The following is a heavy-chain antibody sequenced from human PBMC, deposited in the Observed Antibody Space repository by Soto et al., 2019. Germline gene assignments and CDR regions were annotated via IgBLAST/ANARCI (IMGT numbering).Heavy chain of an antibody. CDR3: AKEPGSLLWFGELSIVGGFDY. Sequence: GGSLRLSCAASGFTFSSYAMSWVRQAPGKGLEWVSAISGSGGSTYYADSVKGRFTISRDNSKNTLYLQMNSLRAEDTAVYYCAKEPGSLLWFGELSIVGGFDYWGQGTLVTVSS. D-gene: IGHD3-10*01. CDR1: GFTFSSYA. V-gene: IGHV3-23*01. CDR2: ISGSGGST. J-gene: IGHJ4*02.